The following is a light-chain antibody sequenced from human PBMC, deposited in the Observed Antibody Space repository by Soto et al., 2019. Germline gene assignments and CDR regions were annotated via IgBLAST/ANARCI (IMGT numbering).Light chain of an antibody. V-gene: IGKV3-20*01. CDR2: GAS. CDR1: QSVTGTY. CDR3: QQSGSSPWT. J-gene: IGKJ1*01. Sequence: EIVLTQFPGTLSFSPGERATLSCRASQSVTGTYLAWYQQKPGQAPRLLISGASSRAASIPDRFSGSGSGTDFTLTISRLEAEDFAVYYCQQSGSSPWTFGQGTKVEIK.